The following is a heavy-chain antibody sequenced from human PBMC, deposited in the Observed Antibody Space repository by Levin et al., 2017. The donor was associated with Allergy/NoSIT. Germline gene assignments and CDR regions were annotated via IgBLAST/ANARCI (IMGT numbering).Heavy chain of an antibody. CDR2: INPSGGST. CDR1: GYTFTSYY. D-gene: IGHD4-17*01. V-gene: IGHV1-46*03. J-gene: IGHJ4*02. CDR3: ARDCKATVTTFGPTGTPDY. Sequence: GASVKVSCKASGYTFTSYYMHWVRQAPGQGLEWMGIINPSGGSTSYAQKFQGRVTMTRDTSTSTVYMELSSLRSEDTAVYYCARDCKATVTTFGPTGTPDYWGQGTLVTVSS.